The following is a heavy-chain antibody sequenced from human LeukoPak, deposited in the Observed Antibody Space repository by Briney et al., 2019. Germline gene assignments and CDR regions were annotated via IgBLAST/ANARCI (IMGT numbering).Heavy chain of an antibody. Sequence: ASVKVSCKASGFTFTSSAMQWVRQARGQRLEWIGWIVVGSGNTNYAQEFQERVTITRDMSTRTAYMELSSLRSEDTAVYYCAASYSHYYYYMDVWGKGTTVTVSS. CDR3: AASYSHYYYYMDV. CDR2: IVVGSGNT. D-gene: IGHD1-26*01. J-gene: IGHJ6*03. CDR1: GFTFTSSA. V-gene: IGHV1-58*02.